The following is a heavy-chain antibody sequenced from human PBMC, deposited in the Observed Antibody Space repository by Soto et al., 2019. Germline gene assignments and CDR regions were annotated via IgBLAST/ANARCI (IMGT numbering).Heavy chain of an antibody. Sequence: RASVKVSCKASGYTFTSYYMHWVRQAPGQGLEWMGIINPSGGSTSYAQEFQGRVTMTRVTSRSTVYMELSSLRSEDTAVYYCARDYYDSSGYYYRLYYYYGMDVWGQGTTVTVSS. V-gene: IGHV1-46*01. J-gene: IGHJ6*02. CDR2: INPSGGST. CDR3: ARDYYDSSGYYYRLYYYYGMDV. CDR1: GYTFTSYY. D-gene: IGHD3-22*01.